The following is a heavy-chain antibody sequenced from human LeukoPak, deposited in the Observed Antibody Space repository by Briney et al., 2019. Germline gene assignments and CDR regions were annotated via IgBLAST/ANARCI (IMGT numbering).Heavy chain of an antibody. Sequence: PGGSLRLSGAASGFTFSAFAMTWVRQAPGKGLEWVSTITDDGYNTYSADSVKGRITFSRDNSKNTLSLQLRSLRAEDTAVYYCAKDLSYTSGASDHWGQGTLVTVSS. CDR3: AKDLSYTSGASDH. CDR1: GFTFSAFA. D-gene: IGHD6-19*01. J-gene: IGHJ4*02. V-gene: IGHV3-23*01. CDR2: ITDDGYNT.